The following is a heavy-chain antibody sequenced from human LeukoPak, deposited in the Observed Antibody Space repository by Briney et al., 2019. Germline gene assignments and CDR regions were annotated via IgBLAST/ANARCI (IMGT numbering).Heavy chain of an antibody. Sequence: GGSLRLSCAASGFTFSSYAMSWVRQAPGKGLEWVSAISGSGGSTYYADSVKGRFTISRDNSKNTLYLQMNSLRAEDTAVYYCAKMPLLWFGELPDYWGQGTLVTVSS. D-gene: IGHD3-10*01. CDR3: AKMPLLWFGELPDY. CDR2: ISGSGGST. V-gene: IGHV3-23*01. CDR1: GFTFSSYA. J-gene: IGHJ4*02.